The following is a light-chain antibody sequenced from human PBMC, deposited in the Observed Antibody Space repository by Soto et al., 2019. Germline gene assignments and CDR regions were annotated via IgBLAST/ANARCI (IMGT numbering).Light chain of an antibody. J-gene: IGKJ1*01. CDR2: KAS. V-gene: IGKV1-5*03. Sequence: DVQMTQSPSTLSASVGDRITITCRASQNITIWLAWYQQKPGKAPNLLIYKASTLESGVPSRFSGSGSGAEFTLTISSLQPDDYATYYCQQYSLYPWTFGQGTKVDNK. CDR3: QQYSLYPWT. CDR1: QNITIW.